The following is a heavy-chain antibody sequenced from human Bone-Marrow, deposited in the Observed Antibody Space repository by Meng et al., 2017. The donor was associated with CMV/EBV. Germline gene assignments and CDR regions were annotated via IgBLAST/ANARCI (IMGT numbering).Heavy chain of an antibody. Sequence: FTFNTYAMSWVRQAPGKGLEWVSAISGSGDDTYYANSVKGRFTISRDNFKNTLYLQMNSLRAEDTAVYYCAKDSYDILTGYRHFDYWGQGTLVTVSS. CDR1: FTFNTYA. V-gene: IGHV3-23*01. CDR3: AKDSYDILTGYRHFDY. CDR2: ISGSGDDT. J-gene: IGHJ4*02. D-gene: IGHD3-9*01.